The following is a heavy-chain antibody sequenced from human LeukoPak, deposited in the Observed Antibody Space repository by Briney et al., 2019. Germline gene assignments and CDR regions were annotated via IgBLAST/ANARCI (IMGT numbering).Heavy chain of an antibody. J-gene: IGHJ4*02. D-gene: IGHD3-22*01. CDR3: ARDGPYDSSGYDY. CDR1: GFTFSSYE. Sequence: GRSLRLSCAASGFTFSSYEMNWVRQAPGKGLEWVSYISSSGSTIYYADSVKGRFTISRDNAKNSLYLQMNSLRAEDTAVYYCARDGPYDSSGYDYWGQGTLVTVSS. V-gene: IGHV3-48*03. CDR2: ISSSGSTI.